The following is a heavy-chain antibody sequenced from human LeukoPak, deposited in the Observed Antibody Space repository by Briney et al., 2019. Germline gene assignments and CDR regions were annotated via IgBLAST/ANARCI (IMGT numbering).Heavy chain of an antibody. D-gene: IGHD3-10*01. CDR3: ARDSGGYFGSGSYVDY. J-gene: IGHJ4*02. CDR2: INWNGGSI. Sequence: PGGPLRLSCAASGFTFDDYGMSWVRQVPGKGLEWVSDINWNGGSIGYADSVKGRLTISRDNAKHAIHLQMNSLRAEVTALYYCARDSGGYFGSGSYVDYWGQGTLVTVSS. V-gene: IGHV3-20*04. CDR1: GFTFDDYG.